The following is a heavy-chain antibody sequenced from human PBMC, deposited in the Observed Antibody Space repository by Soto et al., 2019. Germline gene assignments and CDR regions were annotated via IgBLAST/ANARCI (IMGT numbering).Heavy chain of an antibody. J-gene: IGHJ4*02. Sequence: SETLSLTCAVYGGSFSGYYWSWIRQPPGKGLEWIGEINHSGSTNYNPSLKSRVTISVDTSKNQFSLKLSSVTAADTAVYYCARGGDIVVVPAAPIDYWGQGTLVTVSS. CDR2: INHSGST. D-gene: IGHD2-2*01. CDR1: GGSFSGYY. V-gene: IGHV4-34*01. CDR3: ARGGDIVVVPAAPIDY.